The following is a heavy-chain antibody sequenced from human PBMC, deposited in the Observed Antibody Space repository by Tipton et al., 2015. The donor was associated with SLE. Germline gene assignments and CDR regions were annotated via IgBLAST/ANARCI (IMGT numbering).Heavy chain of an antibody. CDR2: IRYDK. V-gene: IGHV3-30*02. D-gene: IGHD1-26*01. J-gene: IGHJ3*02. Sequence: SLRLSCAASGFTFISYGMHWVRQAPGEGLEWVAFIRYDKYCADSVKGRFTISRDNSKNTLYLQMNSLRAEDTAVYYCAKRYSGSPAEHAFDMWGQGTLVAVSS. CDR1: GFTFISYG. CDR3: AKRYSGSPAEHAFDM.